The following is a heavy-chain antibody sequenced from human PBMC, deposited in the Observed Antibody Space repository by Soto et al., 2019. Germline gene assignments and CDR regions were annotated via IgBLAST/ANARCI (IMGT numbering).Heavy chain of an antibody. D-gene: IGHD3-3*01. J-gene: IGHJ4*02. CDR2: ISAYNGNT. Sequence: ASVKVSCKASGYTFTSYGISWVRQAPGQGLEWMGWISAYNGNTNYAQKLQGRVTMTTDTSTSTAYMELRSLRSDDTAVYYCASGYDFWSGYTNFDYWGQGTLVTAPQ. CDR1: GYTFTSYG. CDR3: ASGYDFWSGYTNFDY. V-gene: IGHV1-18*01.